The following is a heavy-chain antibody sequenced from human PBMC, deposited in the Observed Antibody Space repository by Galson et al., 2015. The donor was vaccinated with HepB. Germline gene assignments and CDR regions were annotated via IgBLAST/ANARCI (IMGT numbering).Heavy chain of an antibody. D-gene: IGHD4-17*01. J-gene: IGHJ4*02. V-gene: IGHV4-34*01. CDR1: GGSFSGYY. Sequence: SETLSLTCAVYGGSFSGYYWSWIRQPPGKGLEWIGEINHSGSTNYDPSLKSRVTISVDTSKNQFSLKLSSVTAADTAVYYCARGQATYGFWGQGTLVTVSS. CDR2: INHSGST. CDR3: ARGQATYGF.